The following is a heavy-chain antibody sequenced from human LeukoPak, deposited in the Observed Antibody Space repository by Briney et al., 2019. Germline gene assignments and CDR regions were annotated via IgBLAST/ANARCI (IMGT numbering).Heavy chain of an antibody. J-gene: IGHJ4*02. CDR3: ARGGGSYTIGY. D-gene: IGHD1-26*01. CDR2: ISYDGSNK. CDR1: GFTFSSYA. Sequence: GSLRLSCAASGFTFSSYAMHWVRQASGKGLEWVAVISYDGSNKYYADSVKGRFTISRDNSKNTLYLQMNSLRAEDTAVYYCARGGGSYTIGYWGQGTLVTVSS. V-gene: IGHV3-30*04.